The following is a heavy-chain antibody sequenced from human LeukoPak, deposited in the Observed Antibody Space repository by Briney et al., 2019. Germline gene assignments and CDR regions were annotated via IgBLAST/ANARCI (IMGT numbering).Heavy chain of an antibody. Sequence: PGGSLRLSCAASGFTFSSYEMNWVRQAPGKGLEWVSYFSSSGSTIYYADSVKGRFTISRDYAKNSLYLQMNSLRAEDTAVYYCARDDVAVGSGSYDYWGQGTLVTVSS. CDR3: ARDDVAVGSGSYDY. D-gene: IGHD3-10*01. CDR2: FSSSGSTI. J-gene: IGHJ4*02. CDR1: GFTFSSYE. V-gene: IGHV3-48*03.